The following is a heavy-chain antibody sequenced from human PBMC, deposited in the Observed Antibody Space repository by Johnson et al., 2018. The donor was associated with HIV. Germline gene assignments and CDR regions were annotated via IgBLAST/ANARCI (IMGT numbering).Heavy chain of an antibody. CDR1: GFTFSSYA. J-gene: IGHJ3*02. CDR3: ARGSLIVIVSDAFDI. Sequence: HVQLVESGGGVVQPGRSLRLSCAASGFTFSSYAMHWVRQAPGKGLEWVAVISYDGSNKDYADSVKGRFSISRDNAKNSLYLQMNSLRAEDTAMYYCARGSLIVIVSDAFDIWGQGTMVTVSS. D-gene: IGHD3-16*02. CDR2: ISYDGSNK. V-gene: IGHV3-30*04.